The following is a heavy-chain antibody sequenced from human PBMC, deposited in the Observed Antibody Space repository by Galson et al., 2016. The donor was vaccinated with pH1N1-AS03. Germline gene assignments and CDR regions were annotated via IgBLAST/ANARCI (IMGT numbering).Heavy chain of an antibody. V-gene: IGHV4-39*01. J-gene: IGHJ3*02. CDR3: ARPLAVTDAFDI. CDR1: GDSISSSRFY. CDR2: IYYSGTT. Sequence: ETLSLTCKVSGDSISSSRFYWGWIRQPPGKGLEWIGCIYYSGTTYYTSSLKSRVTISVDTSKNEFSLRLTSVTAADTAVYYCARPLAVTDAFDIWGQGTMVTIS. D-gene: IGHD2-21*02.